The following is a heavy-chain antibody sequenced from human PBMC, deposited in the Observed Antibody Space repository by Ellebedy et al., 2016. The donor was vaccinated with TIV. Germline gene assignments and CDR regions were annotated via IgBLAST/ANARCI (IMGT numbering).Heavy chain of an antibody. J-gene: IGHJ4*02. CDR2: ISAYNGNT. CDR1: GGTFSSYA. D-gene: IGHD6-13*01. V-gene: IGHV1-18*01. Sequence: AASVKVSCKASGGTFSSYAISWVRQAPGQGLEWMGWISAYNGNTNYAQKLQGRVTMTTDTSTSTAYMELRSLRSDDTAVYYCARDTDSSSCYYWGQGTLVTVSS. CDR3: ARDTDSSSCYY.